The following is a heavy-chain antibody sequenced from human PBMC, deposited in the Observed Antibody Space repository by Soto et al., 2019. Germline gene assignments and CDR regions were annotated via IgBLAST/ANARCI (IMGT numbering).Heavy chain of an antibody. Sequence: EVQLLESGGGLVQPGGSLRLSCAASGFTFSSYAMSWVRQAPGKGLEWVSAISAGGGSLYYADSVRGRFTVSRDNSRDTLHLEMYTLRAADTALYYCAKSRSRILSAFDIWGQGTVVTVAS. CDR3: AKSRSRILSAFDI. J-gene: IGHJ3*02. D-gene: IGHD2-15*01. CDR1: GFTFSSYA. V-gene: IGHV3-23*01. CDR2: ISAGGGSL.